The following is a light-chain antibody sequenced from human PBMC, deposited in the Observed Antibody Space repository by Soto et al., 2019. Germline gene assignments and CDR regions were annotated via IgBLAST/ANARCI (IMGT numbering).Light chain of an antibody. CDR3: QHYNSYSEA. Sequence: DIQMTQSPPTLPSSAGDRVTITCRASQDISRLLAWYQQKPGKAPKLLIYKASTLKSGDPSRFSGRGSGTEFTLTLSSLQPEDFATYYCQHYNSYSEAFGQGTKVDIK. CDR1: QDISRL. J-gene: IGKJ1*01. CDR2: KAS. V-gene: IGKV1-5*03.